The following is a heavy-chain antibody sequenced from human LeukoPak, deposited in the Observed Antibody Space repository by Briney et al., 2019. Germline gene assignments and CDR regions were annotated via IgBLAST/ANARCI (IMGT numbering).Heavy chain of an antibody. CDR2: IYTSGST. V-gene: IGHV4-61*02. D-gene: IGHD3-22*01. J-gene: IGHJ5*02. CDR1: GGSISSGGYY. CDR3: ARDHYYDSSGYRAYSNWFDP. Sequence: SETLSLTCTVSGGSISSGGYYWSWIRQHPGKGLEWIGRIYTSGSTNYNPSLKSRVTMSVDTSKNQFSLKLSSVTAADTAVYYCARDHYYDSSGYRAYSNWFDPWGQGTLVTVSS.